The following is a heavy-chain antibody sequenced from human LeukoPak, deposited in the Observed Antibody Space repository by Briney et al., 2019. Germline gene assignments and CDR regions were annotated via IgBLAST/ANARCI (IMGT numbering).Heavy chain of an antibody. Sequence: ASVKVSCEASGYTFSSYGINWVRQAPGQGLEWMGWTSTYNGNTDYVQHLQDRVTMTTDTSTSTAYMELKNLRSDDTAVYYCAREGLLRILTGYYPFDSWGQGTLVTVSS. CDR2: TSTYNGNT. D-gene: IGHD3-9*01. CDR3: AREGLLRILTGYYPFDS. CDR1: GYTFSSYG. J-gene: IGHJ4*02. V-gene: IGHV1-18*01.